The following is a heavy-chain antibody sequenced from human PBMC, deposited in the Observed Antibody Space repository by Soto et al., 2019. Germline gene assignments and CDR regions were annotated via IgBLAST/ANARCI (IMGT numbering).Heavy chain of an antibody. Sequence: XGTLSLTCTVSGGSISSYYWSWIRQPPGKGLEWIGYIYYSGSTNYNPSLKSRVTISVDTSKNQFSLKLSSVTAADTAVYYCASLRGDFWSGSTYYFDYWGQGTLVTVSS. CDR3: ASLRGDFWSGSTYYFDY. V-gene: IGHV4-59*01. J-gene: IGHJ4*02. CDR2: IYYSGST. CDR1: GGSISSYY. D-gene: IGHD3-3*01.